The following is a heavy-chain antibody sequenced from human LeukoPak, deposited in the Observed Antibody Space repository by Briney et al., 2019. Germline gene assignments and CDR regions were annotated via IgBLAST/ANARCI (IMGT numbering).Heavy chain of an antibody. CDR3: AKDSSGGYNSH. D-gene: IGHD5-24*01. J-gene: IGHJ4*02. CDR2: INPNSGDT. Sequence: ASVKVSCKTSGYIFKDFYIHWVRQAPGHGLEWMGWINPNSGDTNSAQRFQGRVTMTRDTSTGTAYMDLSSPTSDDTAVYFCAKDSSGGYNSHWGQGTLVTVSS. CDR1: GYIFKDFY. V-gene: IGHV1-2*02.